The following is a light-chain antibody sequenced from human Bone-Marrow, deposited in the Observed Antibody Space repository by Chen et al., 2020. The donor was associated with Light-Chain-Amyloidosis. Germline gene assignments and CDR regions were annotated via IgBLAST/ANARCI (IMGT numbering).Light chain of an antibody. Sequence: SYVLTQPSSVSVAPGQTATIACGGNNIGSTSVHWYQQTPGQAPLLVVYDDSDRPSGIPARLAGSYSGNTATLTISRVEAGDEADYYWRVWDRGSDRPVFGGGAKLGVL. V-gene: IGLV3-21*02. J-gene: IGLJ3*02. CDR3: RVWDRGSDRPV. CDR2: DDS. CDR1: NIGSTS.